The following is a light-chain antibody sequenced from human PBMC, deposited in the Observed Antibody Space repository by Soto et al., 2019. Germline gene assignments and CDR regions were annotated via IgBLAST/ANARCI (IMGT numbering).Light chain of an antibody. V-gene: IGKV1-5*01. CDR1: QTISHW. Sequence: DIHLTQSPSTLSASVVDRVTITCRASQTISHWLAWYQQKPGKAPKLLIFDASSLENGVPSRFNGSGSGTDFTLTISSLQPEDFASYSCQQSYSSPWTFGQGTKVDIK. CDR3: QQSYSSPWT. J-gene: IGKJ1*01. CDR2: DAS.